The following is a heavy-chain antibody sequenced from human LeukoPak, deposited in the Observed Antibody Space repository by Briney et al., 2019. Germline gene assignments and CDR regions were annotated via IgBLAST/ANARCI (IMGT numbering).Heavy chain of an antibody. CDR3: ARGDYAGYSDFDS. Sequence: GGSLRLSCAASGFTFSAYAMTWVRQAPGKGLEWVSVIYSDGSTNYADSVKGRFTISRDNPKNTLSLQMKGLRPEDTAMYYCARGDYAGYSDFDSWGQGTLVTVSS. V-gene: IGHV3-53*05. D-gene: IGHD4-23*01. CDR1: GFTFSAYA. J-gene: IGHJ4*02. CDR2: IYSDGST.